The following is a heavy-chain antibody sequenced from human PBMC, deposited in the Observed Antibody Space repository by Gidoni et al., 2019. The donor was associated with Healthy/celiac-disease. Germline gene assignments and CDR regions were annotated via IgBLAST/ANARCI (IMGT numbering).Heavy chain of an antibody. J-gene: IGHJ6*02. V-gene: IGHV4-31*03. CDR1: GGSISSGGYY. D-gene: IGHD6-13*01. CDR2: IYYSGST. Sequence: QVQLQESGPGLVKPSQPLSLPRTVPGGSISSGGYYWSWIRQHPGKGLEWIGYIYYSGSTYSNPSLKSRVTISVDTSKNQFSLKLSSVTAADTAVYYCARDRQQLDEGGYYYYGMDVWGQGTTVTVSS. CDR3: ARDRQQLDEGGYYYYGMDV.